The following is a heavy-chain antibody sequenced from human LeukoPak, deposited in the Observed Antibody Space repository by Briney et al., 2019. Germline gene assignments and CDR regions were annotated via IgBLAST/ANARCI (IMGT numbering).Heavy chain of an antibody. J-gene: IGHJ6*03. Sequence: PSETLSLTCTVSGGSISTNYWSWIRQPAGKGLEWIGRIFASGSTNYNPSLKSRVTMSVDTSKNQFSLKLTSVTAADTAVYYCARGGVSIVGATTRYMDVWGKGTTVTVSS. CDR3: ARGGVSIVGATTRYMDV. CDR2: IFASGST. CDR1: GGSISTNY. D-gene: IGHD1-26*01. V-gene: IGHV4-4*07.